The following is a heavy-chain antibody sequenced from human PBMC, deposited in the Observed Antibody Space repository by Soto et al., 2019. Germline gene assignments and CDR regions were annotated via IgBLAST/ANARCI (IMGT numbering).Heavy chain of an antibody. CDR2: ISAYNGNT. D-gene: IGHD2-2*02. Sequence: ASVPVSCKASGYTFTSYGISWVRQAPGQGLEWMGWISAYNGNTNYAQKLQGRVTMTTDTSTRTAYMELRSLRSDDTAVYYCARDRQGYCSSTSCYNDFDYWGQGTLVTVSS. J-gene: IGHJ4*02. V-gene: IGHV1-18*01. CDR1: GYTFTSYG. CDR3: ARDRQGYCSSTSCYNDFDY.